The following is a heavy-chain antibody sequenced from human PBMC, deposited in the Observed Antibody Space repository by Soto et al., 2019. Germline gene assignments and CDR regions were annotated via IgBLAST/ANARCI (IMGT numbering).Heavy chain of an antibody. J-gene: IGHJ4*02. Sequence: GASVKVSCKASGYTFTGYYMHWVQQAPGQGLEWMGWINPNSGVTNYAQKFQGRVTMTWDTSISTAYMELSRLRSDDMAVYYCARDLVPAADLDSWGQGTLVTVSS. CDR2: INPNSGVT. D-gene: IGHD2-2*01. CDR1: GYTFTGYY. CDR3: ARDLVPAADLDS. V-gene: IGHV1-2*02.